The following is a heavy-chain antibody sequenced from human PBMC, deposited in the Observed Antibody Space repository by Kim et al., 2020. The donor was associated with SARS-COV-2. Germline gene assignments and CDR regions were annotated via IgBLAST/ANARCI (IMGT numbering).Heavy chain of an antibody. J-gene: IGHJ4*02. CDR3: AKDLIGSYAGPFDY. CDR2: ISYDGSNK. D-gene: IGHD1-26*01. CDR1: GFTFSSYG. Sequence: GGSLRLSCAASGFTFSSYGIHWVRQAPGKGLEWVAVISYDGSNKYYADSVKGRFTISRDNSKNTLYLQMNSLRAEDTAVYYCAKDLIGSYAGPFDYWGQGTLVTVSS. V-gene: IGHV3-30*18.